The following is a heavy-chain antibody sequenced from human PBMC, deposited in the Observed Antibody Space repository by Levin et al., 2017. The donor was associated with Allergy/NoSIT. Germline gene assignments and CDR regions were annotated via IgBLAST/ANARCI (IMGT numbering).Heavy chain of an antibody. D-gene: IGHD3-10*01. CDR1: GGSISSYY. J-gene: IGHJ4*02. Sequence: ASETLSLTCTVSGGSISSYYWSWIRQPPGKGLEWIAYVFYSGSTNYNPSLKSRVTTSVDTSKSQFSLRLSSVTAADTAVYYCARLYGSGSFDYWGQGTLVTVSS. V-gene: IGHV4-59*08. CDR2: VFYSGST. CDR3: ARLYGSGSFDY.